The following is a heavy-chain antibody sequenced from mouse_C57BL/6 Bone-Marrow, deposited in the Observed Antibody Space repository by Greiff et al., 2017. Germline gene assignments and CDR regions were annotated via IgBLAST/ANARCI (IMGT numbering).Heavy chain of an antibody. CDR1: GYTFTGYW. CDR2: ILPGSGST. V-gene: IGHV1-9*01. J-gene: IGHJ1*03. CDR3: ARSGPSYYGSTCWYFDV. Sequence: VHLVESGAELMKPGASVKLSCKATGYTFTGYWIEWVKQRPGHGLEWIGEILPGSGSTHYNEKFKGKATFTADTSSHTAYMQLSSLTTEDSAIYYCARSGPSYYGSTCWYFDVWGTGTTVTVSS. D-gene: IGHD1-1*01.